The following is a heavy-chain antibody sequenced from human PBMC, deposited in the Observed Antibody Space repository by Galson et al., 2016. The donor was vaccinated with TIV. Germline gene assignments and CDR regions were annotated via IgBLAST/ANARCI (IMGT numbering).Heavy chain of an antibody. D-gene: IGHD7-27*01. CDR3: AVWANTYYFAL. CDR1: GYTIINYY. J-gene: IGHJ4*02. Sequence: SVKVSCKASGYTIINYYMHWVRQAPGQGLEWVGVIDPSGGGTTYAQRFQGRVTMTRDTSTNTVYMELSSLTSDDTAVFYCAVWANTYYFALWGQGTLITVSS. CDR2: IDPSGGGT. V-gene: IGHV1-46*01.